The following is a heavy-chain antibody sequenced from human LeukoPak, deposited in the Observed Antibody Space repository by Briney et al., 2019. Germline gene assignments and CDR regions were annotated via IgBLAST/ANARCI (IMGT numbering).Heavy chain of an antibody. CDR2: IFSDGSNK. CDR3: ARDRSPVVGAAATFEY. CDR1: EFTFSNYA. V-gene: IGHV3-30-3*01. Sequence: GGSLRLSWAASEFTFSNYAMHWVRQAPGEGLEWVAVIFSDGSNKNYADSVRGRFTISRDNSKNTLYMHMNSLRAEDTAVYYCARDRSPVVGAAATFEYWGQGTLVTVSS. D-gene: IGHD2-15*01. J-gene: IGHJ4*02.